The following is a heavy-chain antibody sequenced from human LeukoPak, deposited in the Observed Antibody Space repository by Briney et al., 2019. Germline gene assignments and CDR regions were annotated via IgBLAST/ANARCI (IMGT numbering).Heavy chain of an antibody. V-gene: IGHV4-59*01. CDR2: ISYSGSA. J-gene: IGHJ4*02. CDR3: AGAGPVSPSDGGPIADY. D-gene: IGHD5/OR15-5a*01. Sequence: SETLSLTCTGSGGSNSLYSWSWIRQPPGKGLEWIGYISYSGSANYNPSLKSRVTISVDTSKNRFSLNLRSVTAADTAVCYCAGAGPVSPSDGGPIADYWGQGTLVTVSS. CDR1: GGSNSLYS.